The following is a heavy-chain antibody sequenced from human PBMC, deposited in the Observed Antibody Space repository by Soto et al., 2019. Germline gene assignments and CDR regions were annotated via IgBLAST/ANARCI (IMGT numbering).Heavy chain of an antibody. CDR3: ATGGPSLPDYYYCGMDV. CDR2: ITPIFGTA. V-gene: IGHV1-69*13. D-gene: IGHD1-26*01. Sequence: SVKGSCKACGPTFSSYDISPVREAPGQGIEWMGGITPIFGTANYAQKFQGRVTITADESTSTAYMELRSLRSEDTAVYYCATGGPSLPDYYYCGMDVWGQGTTVTGSS. J-gene: IGHJ6*02. CDR1: GPTFSSYD.